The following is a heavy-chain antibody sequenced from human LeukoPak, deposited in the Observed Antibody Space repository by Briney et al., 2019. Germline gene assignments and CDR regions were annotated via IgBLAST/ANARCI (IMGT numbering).Heavy chain of an antibody. CDR1: GGSISSYY. Sequence: IPSETLSLTCPVSGGSISSYYWSWIRQPPGKGLEWIGYIYYSGSTNYNPSLKSRVTISVDTSKNQFSLKLSSVTAADTAVYYCARGNAFDIWGQGTMVTVSS. V-gene: IGHV4-59*01. CDR2: IYYSGST. J-gene: IGHJ3*02. CDR3: ARGNAFDI.